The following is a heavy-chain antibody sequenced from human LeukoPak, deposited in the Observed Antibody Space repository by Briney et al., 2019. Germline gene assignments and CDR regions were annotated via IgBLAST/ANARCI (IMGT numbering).Heavy chain of an antibody. D-gene: IGHD4-11*01. CDR3: ARHMTTLYYYCGMDV. CDR1: GGTFISYA. Sequence: ASVKVSCKASGGTFISYAISWVRQAPGQGLEWMGGIIPIFGTANYAQKFQGRVTITADESTSTAYMELSSLRSEDTAVYYCARHMTTLYYYCGMDVWGQGTTVTVSS. J-gene: IGHJ6*02. CDR2: IIPIFGTA. V-gene: IGHV1-69*13.